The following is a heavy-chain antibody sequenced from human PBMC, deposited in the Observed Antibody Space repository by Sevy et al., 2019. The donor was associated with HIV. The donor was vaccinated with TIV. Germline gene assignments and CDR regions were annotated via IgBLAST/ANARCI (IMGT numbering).Heavy chain of an antibody. CDR2: IYTSGST. J-gene: IGHJ5*02. Sequence: SESLSLTCTVSGGSISSYYWSWIRQPAGKGLEWIGRIYTSGSTNYNPSLKSRVTMSVDTSKNQYSLKLSSVTAADTAVYYCARRGGQYSSSPADWFDPWGQGTLVTVSS. CDR1: GGSISSYY. V-gene: IGHV4-4*07. CDR3: ARRGGQYSSSPADWFDP. D-gene: IGHD6-6*01.